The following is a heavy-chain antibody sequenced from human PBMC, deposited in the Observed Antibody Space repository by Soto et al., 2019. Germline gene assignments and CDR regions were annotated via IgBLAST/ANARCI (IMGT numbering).Heavy chain of an antibody. J-gene: IGHJ6*03. CDR1: GFSLSNARMG. D-gene: IGHD3-10*01. CDR3: ARIRSTMVRGVIILYYYYMDV. CDR2: IFSNDEK. Sequence: QVTLKESGPVLVKPTETLTLTCTVSGFSLSNARMGVSWIRQPPGKALEWLAHIFSNDEKSYSTSLKSRLTSSKDTSKSQVVLTMTNMDPVDTATYYCARIRSTMVRGVIILYYYYMDVWGKGTTVTVSS. V-gene: IGHV2-26*01.